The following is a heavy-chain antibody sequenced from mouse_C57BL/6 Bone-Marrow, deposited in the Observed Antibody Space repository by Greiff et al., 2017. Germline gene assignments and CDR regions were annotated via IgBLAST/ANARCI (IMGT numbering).Heavy chain of an antibody. CDR3: ASLLPQGAY. J-gene: IGHJ3*01. Sequence: QVQLQQSGPGLVAPSPSLSITCTASGFSLTSYGVDWVRQSPGKGLEWLGVIWGVGSTNYNSALKSRLSISKDNSKSQVFLKMNSLQTDDAAMYYCASLLPQGAYWGQGTLVTVSA. CDR2: IWGVGST. V-gene: IGHV2-6*01. D-gene: IGHD2-1*01. CDR1: GFSLTSYG.